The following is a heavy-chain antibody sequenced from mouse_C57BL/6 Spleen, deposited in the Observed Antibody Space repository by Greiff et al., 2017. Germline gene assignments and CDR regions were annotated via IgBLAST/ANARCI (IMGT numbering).Heavy chain of an antibody. CDR2: INPNNGGT. V-gene: IGHV1-22*01. CDR1: GYTFTDYN. J-gene: IGHJ3*01. CDR3: ASFEAWFAY. Sequence: EVQRVESGPELVKPGASVKMSCKASGYTFTDYNMHWVKQSHGKSLQWIGYINPNNGGTSYNQKFKGTATLTVNKSSSTAYMVIRSLTSEDSAVNWRASFEAWFAYWGQGTLVTVSA.